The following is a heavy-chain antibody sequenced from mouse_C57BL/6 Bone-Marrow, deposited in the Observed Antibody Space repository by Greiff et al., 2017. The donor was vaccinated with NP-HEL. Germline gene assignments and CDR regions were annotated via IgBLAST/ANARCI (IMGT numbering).Heavy chain of an antibody. CDR3: ARKGLRRDY. CDR1: GYTFTSYW. J-gene: IGHJ2*01. CDR2: IYPGSGST. V-gene: IGHV1-55*01. Sequence: QVHVKQPGAELVKPGASVNMSCKASGYTFTSYWITWVKQRPGQGLEWIGDIYPGSGSTNYNEKFKSKATLTVDTSSNTAYMQLSSLAYEDSAVYYCARKGLRRDYWGQGTTLTVSS. D-gene: IGHD1-1*01.